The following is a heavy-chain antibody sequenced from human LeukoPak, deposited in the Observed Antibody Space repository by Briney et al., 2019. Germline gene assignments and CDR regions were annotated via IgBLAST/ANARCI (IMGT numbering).Heavy chain of an antibody. J-gene: IGHJ4*02. V-gene: IGHV5-51*01. CDR2: IYPGDSVT. D-gene: IGHD5-24*01. Sequence: GESLQISFKGTGYPFTSYWIGWVRPMPGKGLEWMGIIYPGDSVTRYSPSFQGQVTISADKSISTAYLQWSSLKASDTAMYYRARRGDGYNLNFDYGGQGTLVTVS. CDR3: ARRGDGYNLNFDY. CDR1: GYPFTSYW.